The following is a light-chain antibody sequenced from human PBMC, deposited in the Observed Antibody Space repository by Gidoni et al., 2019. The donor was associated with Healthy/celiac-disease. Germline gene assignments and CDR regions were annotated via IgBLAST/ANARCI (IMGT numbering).Light chain of an antibody. CDR2: GKN. Sequence: SSELTQDPAVSVALGPTVRITCQGDSLRSYYASWYQQKPGQAPVLVIYGKNNRPSGITDRFSGSSSGNTASLTITGAQAEDEADYYCNSRDSSGNHVVFGGGTKLTVL. CDR1: SLRSYY. CDR3: NSRDSSGNHVV. J-gene: IGLJ2*01. V-gene: IGLV3-19*01.